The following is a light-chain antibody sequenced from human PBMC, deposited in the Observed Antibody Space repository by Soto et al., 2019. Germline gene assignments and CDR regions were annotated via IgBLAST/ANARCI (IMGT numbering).Light chain of an antibody. J-gene: IGKJ5*01. Sequence: DIPITQSPAALSASVGDRVTITCQASQDIKNYLNWYQQKSGKAPKLLIYDASDLETGVPSRFSGSGSGTDFTFTISDLQPEDFAPYYCQQSYSTPPITFGLGTRLEI. CDR3: QQSYSTPPIT. CDR2: DAS. CDR1: QDIKNY. V-gene: IGKV1-33*01.